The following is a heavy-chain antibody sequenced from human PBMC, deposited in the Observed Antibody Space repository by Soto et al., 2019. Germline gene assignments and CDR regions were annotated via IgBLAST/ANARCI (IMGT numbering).Heavy chain of an antibody. V-gene: IGHV4-59*11. J-gene: IGHJ4*02. Sequence: QVQLQESGPGLVKPSETLSLTCTVSGGSINNHYWSWIRQPPGKGLDWLGYVYYNGITNYNPSLKSRVTMSADTTKTQLSLNLTSPTAPDTAIYYCTRAIWYSECWGQGTLVTVSS. CDR2: VYYNGIT. CDR1: GGSINNHY. D-gene: IGHD2-2*01. CDR3: TRAIWYSEC.